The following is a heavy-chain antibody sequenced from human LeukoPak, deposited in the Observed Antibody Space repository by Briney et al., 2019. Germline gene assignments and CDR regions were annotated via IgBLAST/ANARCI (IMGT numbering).Heavy chain of an antibody. CDR2: IRSKAYGGTT. V-gene: IGHV3-49*03. CDR3: TRARVEEWLRQRAFDI. J-gene: IGHJ3*02. Sequence: GRSLRLSCTASGFTFGDYAMSWFRQAPGKGLEWVGFIRSKAYGGTTEYAASVKGRFTISRDDSKSIAYLQMNSLKTEDTAVYYCTRARVEEWLRQRAFDIWGQGTMVTVSS. D-gene: IGHD5-12*01. CDR1: GFTFGDYA.